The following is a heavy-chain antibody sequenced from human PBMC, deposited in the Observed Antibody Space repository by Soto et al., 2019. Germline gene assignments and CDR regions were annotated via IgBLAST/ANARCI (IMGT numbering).Heavy chain of an antibody. J-gene: IGHJ6*02. CDR1: GGTFSSYA. CDR3: ATSPLREHYYYYYGMDV. V-gene: IGHV1-69*13. Sequence: SVKVSCKASGGTFSSYAISWVRQAPGQGLEWMGGIIPIFGTANYAQKFQGRVTITADESTSTAYMELSSLRSEDTAVYYCATSPLREHYYYYYGMDVWGQGTTVTVSS. CDR2: IIPIFGTA.